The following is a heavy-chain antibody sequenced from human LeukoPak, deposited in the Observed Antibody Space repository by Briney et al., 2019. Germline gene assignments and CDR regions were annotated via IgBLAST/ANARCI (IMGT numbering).Heavy chain of an antibody. V-gene: IGHV1-24*01. CDR1: GYTLTELS. CDR2: FDPEDGET. D-gene: IGHD6-13*01. J-gene: IGHJ4*02. CDR3: ARRIATGGTTIGY. Sequence: ASVKVSCKVSGYTLTELSMHWVRQAPGKGLEWMGGFDPEDGETIYAQKFQGRVTMTRNSSISTAYMELSSLRSEDTAVYYCARRIATGGTTIGYWGQGTLVTVSS.